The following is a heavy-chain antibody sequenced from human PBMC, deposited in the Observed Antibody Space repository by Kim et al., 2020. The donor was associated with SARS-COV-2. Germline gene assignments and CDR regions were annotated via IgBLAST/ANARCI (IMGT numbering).Heavy chain of an antibody. Sequence: GGSLRLSCAASGFTFSSYAMSWVRQAPGKGLEWVSAISGSGGSTYYADSVKGRFTISRDNSKNTLYLQMNSLRAEDTAVYYCATSNPGVYSPFKAYNYYYGMDVWGQGTTVTVSS. V-gene: IGHV3-23*01. CDR2: ISGSGGST. J-gene: IGHJ6*02. CDR1: GFTFSSYA. D-gene: IGHD4-4*01. CDR3: ATSNPGVYSPFKAYNYYYGMDV.